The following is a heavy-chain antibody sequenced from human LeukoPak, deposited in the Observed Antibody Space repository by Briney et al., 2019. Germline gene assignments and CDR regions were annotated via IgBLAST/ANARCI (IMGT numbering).Heavy chain of an antibody. J-gene: IGHJ4*02. CDR3: AISRGDTGYYSFYYFDY. CDR1: GYSISSGYY. Sequence: SETLSLTCTVSGYSISSGYYWGWIRQPPGKGLEWIGSIYHSGSTYYNPSLKSRVTISVDTSKNQFSLKLSSVTAADTAVYYCAISRGDTGYYSFYYFDYWGQGTLVTVSS. D-gene: IGHD3-22*01. CDR2: IYHSGST. V-gene: IGHV4-38-2*02.